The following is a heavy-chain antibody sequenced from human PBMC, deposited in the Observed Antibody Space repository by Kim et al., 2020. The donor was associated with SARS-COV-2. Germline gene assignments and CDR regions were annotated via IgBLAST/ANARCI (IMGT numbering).Heavy chain of an antibody. J-gene: IGHJ4*02. CDR1: GGSISSGGYY. CDR2: IYYSGST. D-gene: IGHD2-2*01. V-gene: IGHV4-31*03. Sequence: SETLSLTCTVSGGSISSGGYYWSWIRQHPGKGLEWIGYIYYSGSTYYNPSLKSRVTISVDTSKNQFSLKLSSVTAADTAVYYCARWNGGYCSSTSCSMDGYNHDYWGQGTLGTVSS. CDR3: ARWNGGYCSSTSCSMDGYNHDY.